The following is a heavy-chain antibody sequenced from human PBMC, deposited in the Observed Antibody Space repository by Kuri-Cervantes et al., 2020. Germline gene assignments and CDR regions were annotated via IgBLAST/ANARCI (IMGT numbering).Heavy chain of an antibody. D-gene: IGHD3-10*01. CDR1: GGSFSGYY. Sequence: GSLRLSCAVYGGSFSGYYWSWIRQPPGKGLEWIGEINHSGSTNYNPSLRNRLTISLDTPKNQFSLMVTSVTAADTAVYYCARGRRSMVRGRNYYYMDVWGKGTTVTVSS. V-gene: IGHV4-34*01. CDR2: INHSGST. J-gene: IGHJ6*03. CDR3: ARGRRSMVRGRNYYYMDV.